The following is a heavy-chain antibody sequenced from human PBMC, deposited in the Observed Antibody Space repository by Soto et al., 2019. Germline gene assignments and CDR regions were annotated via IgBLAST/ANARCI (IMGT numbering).Heavy chain of an antibody. V-gene: IGHV4-39*01. D-gene: IGHD6-13*01. CDR1: GGSISSSSYY. CDR3: ARVIAAAVYYYGMDV. J-gene: IGHJ6*02. Sequence: SEPPSLTCTVSGGSISSSSYYWGWIRQPPGKGLEWIGSIYYSGSAYYNPSLKSRVTIPVDTSKTQFSLKLSSVTAADTAVYYCARVIAAAVYYYGMDVWGQGPTVTVS. CDR2: IYYSGSA.